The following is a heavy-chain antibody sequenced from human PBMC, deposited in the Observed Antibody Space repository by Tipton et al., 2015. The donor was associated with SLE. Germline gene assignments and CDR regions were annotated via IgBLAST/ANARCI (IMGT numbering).Heavy chain of an antibody. CDR2: ISGSGGST. V-gene: IGHV3-23*01. CDR1: GFTFSSYA. D-gene: IGHD4-17*01. Sequence: SLRLSCAASGFTFSSYAMSWFRQAPGKGLEWVSAISGSGGSTYYADSVKGRFTISRDNSKNTLYLKMNSLRAEETAVYYCAKEGTVTTRDYWGQGTLVTVAS. J-gene: IGHJ4*02. CDR3: AKEGTVTTRDY.